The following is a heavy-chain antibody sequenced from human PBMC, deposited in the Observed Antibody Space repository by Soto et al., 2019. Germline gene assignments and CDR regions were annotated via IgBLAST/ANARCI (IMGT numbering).Heavy chain of an antibody. CDR2: LSYDGSEK. CDR3: ARGQLVNPGYYYGMDI. V-gene: IGHV3-33*01. J-gene: IGHJ6*02. Sequence: QVQLVESGGGVVQPGRSLRLSCAASGFPFRDYAFHWVRQPPGKGLEWVAVLSYDGSEKYYVDSVKGRFTISRDNAKNMLCLQLSSLRAEDTAVYYCARGQLVNPGYYYGMDIWGQGTTVTVSS. CDR1: GFPFRDYA. D-gene: IGHD3-22*01.